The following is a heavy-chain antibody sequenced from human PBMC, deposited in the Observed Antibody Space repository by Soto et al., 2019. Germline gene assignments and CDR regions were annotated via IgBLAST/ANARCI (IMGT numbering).Heavy chain of an antibody. Sequence: PGGSLRLSCAASGFTFSSYAMSWVRQAPGKGLEWVSAISGSGGTTNYADSVKGRFTISRDNSKNTLFLQMNSLRAEDTAVYYCAKDRVAAATGNYCNWFDPWGQGTLVTVSS. CDR2: ISGSGGTT. CDR1: GFTFSSYA. D-gene: IGHD6-13*01. J-gene: IGHJ5*02. V-gene: IGHV3-23*01. CDR3: AKDRVAAATGNYCNWFDP.